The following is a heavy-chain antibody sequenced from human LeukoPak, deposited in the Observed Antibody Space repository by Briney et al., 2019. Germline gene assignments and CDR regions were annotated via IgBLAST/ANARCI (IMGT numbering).Heavy chain of an antibody. V-gene: IGHV3-30-3*01. Sequence: PGRSLRLSCAASGFTFSSYAMHWVRQAPGKGLEWVAVISYDGSNKYYADSVKGRFTISRDNSKNTLYLQMNSLRAEDTAVYYCARDSIGSWGDWGQGTLVTVSS. CDR1: GFTFSSYA. J-gene: IGHJ4*02. CDR2: ISYDGSNK. D-gene: IGHD1-26*01. CDR3: ARDSIGSWGD.